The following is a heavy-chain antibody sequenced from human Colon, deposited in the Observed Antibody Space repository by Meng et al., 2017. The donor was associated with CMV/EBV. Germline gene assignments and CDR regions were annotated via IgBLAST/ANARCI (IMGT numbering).Heavy chain of an antibody. V-gene: IGHV3-23*03. CDR2: IDAGDAT. CDR3: AGGHFDY. J-gene: IGHJ4*02. CDR1: GFTFSNYA. Sequence: GGSLRLSCTASGFTFSNYAMSWVRQAPGKGLEWVSRIDAGDATFYADSVRGRFSISRDSSKNTLSLQMNSLRAEDTAVYYCAGGHFDYWGQGTLVTVSS.